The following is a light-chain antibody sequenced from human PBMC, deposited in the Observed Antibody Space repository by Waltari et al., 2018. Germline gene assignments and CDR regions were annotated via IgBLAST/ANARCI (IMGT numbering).Light chain of an antibody. V-gene: IGKV3-15*01. Sequence: EIVMTQSPATLSVSPGESATLSCRASESVSSNVAWYQQKPGPAPRLLIYGASTRATGVPAKFRGSGSGTDFTLTISSLQSEDFAVYYCQQYYHWVAFGGGTWVQIK. CDR2: GAS. CDR3: QQYYHWVA. CDR1: ESVSSN. J-gene: IGKJ4*01.